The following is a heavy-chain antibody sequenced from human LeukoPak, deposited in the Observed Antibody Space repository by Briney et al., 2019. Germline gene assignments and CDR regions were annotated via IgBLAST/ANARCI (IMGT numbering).Heavy chain of an antibody. J-gene: IGHJ6*03. V-gene: IGHV3-21*01. CDR1: GLTVSSNC. CDR2: ISSGGTYI. D-gene: IGHD3-22*01. Sequence: GGSLRLSCAASGLTVSSNCMSWVRQAPGKGLEWVSSISSGGTYIHYADSVKGRFTISSDNAKNSLYLQMNSLRAEDTAVYYCARDLSDSSGYRNFYYYYMDVWGKGTTVTISS. CDR3: ARDLSDSSGYRNFYYYYMDV.